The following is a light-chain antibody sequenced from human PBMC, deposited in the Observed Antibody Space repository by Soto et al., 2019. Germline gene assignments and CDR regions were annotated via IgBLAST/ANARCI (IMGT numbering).Light chain of an antibody. CDR2: GAS. V-gene: IGKV3-15*01. J-gene: IGKJ1*01. Sequence: EIVMTQSPDTLSVSPGERATLSCRASQSVSSNLAWYQHKPGQAPRLLMYGASTRGTGVPARFSGSGSGTEFTLTISSLQSEDFAVYYCQQYTDWPLTFGQATRVEIK. CDR3: QQYTDWPLT. CDR1: QSVSSN.